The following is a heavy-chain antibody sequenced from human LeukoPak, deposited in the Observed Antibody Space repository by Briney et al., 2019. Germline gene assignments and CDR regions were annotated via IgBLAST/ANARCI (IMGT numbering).Heavy chain of an antibody. Sequence: ASVKVSCTASGYTFTSYYMHWVRQAPGQGLEWMGIINPSGGSTSYAQKFQGRVTMTRDTSTSTVYMELSSLRSEDTAVYYCARAPRDIVVVTAPGIDYWGQGTLVTVSS. V-gene: IGHV1-46*01. CDR2: INPSGGST. J-gene: IGHJ4*02. CDR1: GYTFTSYY. D-gene: IGHD2-21*02. CDR3: ARAPRDIVVVTAPGIDY.